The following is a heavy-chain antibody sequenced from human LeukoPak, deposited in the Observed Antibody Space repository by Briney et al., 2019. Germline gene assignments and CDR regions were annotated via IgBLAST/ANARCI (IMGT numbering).Heavy chain of an antibody. CDR1: GFTFSSYS. D-gene: IGHD3-22*01. Sequence: SGGSLRLSCAASGFTFSSYSMNWVRQAPGKGLEWVSSISSSSSYIYYADSVKGRFTISRDNAKNSLYLQMNSLRAEDTAVYYCARDRANYYDSSFQHWGQGTLVTVSS. CDR3: ARDRANYYDSSFQH. J-gene: IGHJ1*01. V-gene: IGHV3-21*01. CDR2: ISSSSSYI.